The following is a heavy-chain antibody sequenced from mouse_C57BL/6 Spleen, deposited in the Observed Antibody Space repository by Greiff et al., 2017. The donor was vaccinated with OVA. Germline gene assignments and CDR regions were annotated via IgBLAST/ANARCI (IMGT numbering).Heavy chain of an antibody. CDR2: IDPSDSYT. D-gene: IGHD1-1*01. V-gene: IGHV1-69*01. Sequence: QVQLQQPGAELVMPGASVKLSCKASGYTFTSYWMPWVKQRPGQGLEWIGEIDPSDSYTNYNQKFKGKSTLTVDKSSSTAYMQLSSLTSEDSAVYYCARKGTTVEDYFDYWGQGTTLTVSS. CDR3: ARKGTTVEDYFDY. CDR1: GYTFTSYW. J-gene: IGHJ2*01.